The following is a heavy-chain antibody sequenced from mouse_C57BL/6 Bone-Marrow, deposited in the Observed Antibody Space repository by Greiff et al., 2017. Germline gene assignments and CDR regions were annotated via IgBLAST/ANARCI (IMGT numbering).Heavy chain of an antibody. CDR1: GYTFTSYW. CDR3: AINYYSNYVGDYYAMDY. D-gene: IGHD2-5*01. Sequence: VKLQQPGAELVRPGPSVKLSCKASGYTFTSYWMHWVKQRPGQGLEWVVVIDTSDSYTNYNQKFKGKATLTVDTSSSTAYMQLSSLTSEDSAVYYSAINYYSNYVGDYYAMDYWGQGTSVTVSS. V-gene: IGHV1-59*01. CDR2: IDTSDSYT. J-gene: IGHJ4*01.